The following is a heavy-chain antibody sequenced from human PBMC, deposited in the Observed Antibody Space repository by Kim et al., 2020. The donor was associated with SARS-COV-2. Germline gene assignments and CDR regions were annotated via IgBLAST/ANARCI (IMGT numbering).Heavy chain of an antibody. D-gene: IGHD2-2*02. V-gene: IGHV4-34*01. J-gene: IGHJ6*04. CDR3: ARGRGGVVPAPVLGLGPYYDYHTMDV. CDR2: INHSGTT. Sequence: SETLSLTCAVYGGSFSDYNWSWIRQPPGKGLDWIGEINHSGTTNVSPSVKSRITISVDTSKSRFSLRLNSMTATDTALYYCARGRGGVVPAPVLGLGPYYDYHTMDVWGRGTPVPVSS. CDR1: GGSFSDYN.